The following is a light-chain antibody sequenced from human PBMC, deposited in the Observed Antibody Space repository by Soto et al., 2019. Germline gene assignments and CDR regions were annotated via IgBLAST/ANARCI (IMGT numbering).Light chain of an antibody. Sequence: QSVLTQPPSASGSPGQSVAISCTGTASDIGGYTFVSWYQQHPGKAPKLLIYDVNKRPSGVPDRFSGSKSGYTASLTVSGLQAEDEADYYCSAHGGTNPYVFGTGTKLTVL. J-gene: IGLJ1*01. CDR3: SAHGGTNPYV. CDR2: DVN. CDR1: ASDIGGYTF. V-gene: IGLV2-8*01.